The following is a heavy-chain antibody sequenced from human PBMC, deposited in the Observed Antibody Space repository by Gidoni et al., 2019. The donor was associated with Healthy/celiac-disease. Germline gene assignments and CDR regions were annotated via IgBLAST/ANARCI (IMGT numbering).Heavy chain of an antibody. CDR1: GGSISSSSYY. CDR2: IYYRGST. V-gene: IGHV4-39*01. Sequence: QLQLQGSGPGLEKPSETLSLTCTVSGGSISSSSYYWGWIRHPPGKGLEWIGSIYYRGSTYYNPSLKSRVTISVDTSKNQFSLKLSSVTAADTAVYYCARHSAAYNWFDPWGQGTLVTVSS. CDR3: ARHSAAYNWFDP. J-gene: IGHJ5*02.